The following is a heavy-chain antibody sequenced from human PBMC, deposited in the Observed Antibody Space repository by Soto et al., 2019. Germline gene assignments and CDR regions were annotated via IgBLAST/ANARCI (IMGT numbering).Heavy chain of an antibody. CDR1: GFTLSDYY. V-gene: IGHV3-11*01. J-gene: IGHJ4*02. D-gene: IGHD3-16*01. CDR3: ARGRYALDY. CDR2: ISGSGNTI. Sequence: QVQLVESGGGLVKPGGSLRLSCVASGFTLSDYYMSWIRQAPGKGPEWVSHISGSGNTIDYADSVKGRFTISRDNAKNSLHLQMNSLRDDGTAVFYCARGRYALDYWGQGTRVTVSS.